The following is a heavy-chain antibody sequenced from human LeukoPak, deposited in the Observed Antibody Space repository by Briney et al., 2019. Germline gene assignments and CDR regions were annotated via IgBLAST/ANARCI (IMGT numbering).Heavy chain of an antibody. CDR1: GFTFSSYW. D-gene: IGHD1-7*01. J-gene: IGHJ4*02. CDR3: ATAGNYRFDY. V-gene: IGHV3-74*01. Sequence: GGSLRLSCAASGFTFSSYWVHRVRQAPGRGLVWVSRINPDGSTTNYADSVKGRFTISRDNAKNTLYLQMNSLRAEDTAVYYCATAGNYRFDYWGQGTLVTVSS. CDR2: INPDGSTT.